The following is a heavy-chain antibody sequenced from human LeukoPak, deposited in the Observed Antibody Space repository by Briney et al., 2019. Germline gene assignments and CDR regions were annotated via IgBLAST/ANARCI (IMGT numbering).Heavy chain of an antibody. CDR3: ATDGTTVIH. Sequence: GGSLRLSCAASGFTFSSYAMNWVRQAPGQGLEWVSSISSTGSYTYYADSVKGRFTISRDNAKNSLYLQLNSLRAEDTAVYYCATDGTTVIHWGQGTLVTVSS. CDR2: ISSTGSYT. CDR1: GFTFSSYA. D-gene: IGHD4-17*01. J-gene: IGHJ4*02. V-gene: IGHV3-21*01.